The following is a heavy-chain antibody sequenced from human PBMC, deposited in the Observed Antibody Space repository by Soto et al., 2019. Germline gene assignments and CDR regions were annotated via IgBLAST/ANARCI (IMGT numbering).Heavy chain of an antibody. V-gene: IGHV3-23*01. CDR3: AKRHVVGATGY. Sequence: EVRLLESGGGLVQPGGSLRLSCAASGFIFSSYAMTWVRQAPGKGLEWVSSISGTGGSTYYADSVKGRFTISRDNSKNTVYLQMNSLRAEDTAVYYCAKRHVVGATGYWGQGTLVTVSS. CDR2: ISGTGGST. CDR1: GFIFSSYA. D-gene: IGHD1-26*01. J-gene: IGHJ4*02.